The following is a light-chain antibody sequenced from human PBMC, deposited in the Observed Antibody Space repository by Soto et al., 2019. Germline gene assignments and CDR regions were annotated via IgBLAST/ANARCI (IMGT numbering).Light chain of an antibody. CDR2: RNN. J-gene: IGLJ2*01. CDR3: AAWYDSRSGYVV. Sequence: QSVLTQPPSASGTPGQRVTISCSGSSSNIGSNYVYWYQQLPGTAPKLLIYRNNHRPSGVAARVSGSKSCCSASLAISGRRSEEEADYYCAAWYDSRSGYVVFGGGTKLTVL. V-gene: IGLV1-47*01. CDR1: SSNIGSNY.